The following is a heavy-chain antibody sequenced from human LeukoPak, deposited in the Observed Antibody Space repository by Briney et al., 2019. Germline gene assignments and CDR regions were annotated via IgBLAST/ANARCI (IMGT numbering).Heavy chain of an antibody. J-gene: IGHJ5*02. CDR1: GFTFSSYS. V-gene: IGHV3-48*01. CDR2: ISSSSSTI. D-gene: IGHD5-12*01. CDR3: AREEDIVAT. Sequence: GGSLRLSCAASGFTFSSYSMNWVRQAPGKGLEWVSYISSSSSTIYYADSVKGRFTISRDNAKNSLYLQMNSLRAEDTAVYYCAREEDIVATWGQGTLVTVSS.